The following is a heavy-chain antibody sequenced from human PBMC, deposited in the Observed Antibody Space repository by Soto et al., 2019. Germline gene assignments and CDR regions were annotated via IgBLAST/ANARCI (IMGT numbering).Heavy chain of an antibody. CDR1: GYTFTSYD. V-gene: IGHV1-8*01. J-gene: IGHJ4*02. CDR2: MNPNSGNT. D-gene: IGHD4-17*01. Sequence: QVQLVQSGAEVKKPGVSVKVTCKASGYTFTSYDINWVRQATGQGLEWMGWMNPNSGNTGYAQKFQGRVTMTRNTSISTAYMELSSLRSEDTAVYYCARGGGCYDFGNENDYGDFLGYWGQGTLVTVSS. CDR3: ARGGGCYDFGNENDYGDFLGY.